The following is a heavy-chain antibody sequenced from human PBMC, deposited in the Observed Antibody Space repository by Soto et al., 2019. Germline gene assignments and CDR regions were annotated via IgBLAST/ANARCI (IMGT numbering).Heavy chain of an antibody. J-gene: IGHJ6*02. Sequence: GGSLRLACAASGFNFSSYAMHWVRQAPGKGLEWVAVISYDGSNKYYADSVKGRFTISRDNSKNTLYLQMNSLRAEDTAVYYCARDLSSSWLTFHYYGMDVWGQGTTVTVSS. CDR3: ARDLSSSWLTFHYYGMDV. D-gene: IGHD6-13*01. V-gene: IGHV3-30-3*01. CDR1: GFNFSSYA. CDR2: ISYDGSNK.